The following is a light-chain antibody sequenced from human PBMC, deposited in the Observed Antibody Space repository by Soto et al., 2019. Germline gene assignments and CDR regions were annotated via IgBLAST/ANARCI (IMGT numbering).Light chain of an antibody. J-gene: IGKJ4*01. CDR3: MQALQTPLT. V-gene: IGKV2-28*01. CDR1: QSLLHSDGYNY. Sequence: DIVKTQSPVSLPITPGEPASITCRSSQSLLHSDGYNYLDWYLQKPGQSPQLLIYLGSNRASGVPDRFSGSGSGTDFTLKFSRVEAEDVGVYYCMQALQTPLTFGGGTKVEIK. CDR2: LGS.